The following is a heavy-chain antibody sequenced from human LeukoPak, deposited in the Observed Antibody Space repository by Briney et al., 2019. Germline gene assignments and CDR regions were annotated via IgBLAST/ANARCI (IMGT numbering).Heavy chain of an antibody. CDR2: INHSGST. CDR3: ARGSSGRGPFDY. CDR1: GGSFSGYY. V-gene: IGHV4-34*01. D-gene: IGHD3-10*01. Sequence: SETLSLTCAGYGGSFSGYYWSWIRQPPGKGLEWIGEINHSGSTNYNPSLKSRVTISVDTSKNQFSLELSSVTAADTAVYYCARGSSGRGPFDYWGQGTLVTVSS. J-gene: IGHJ4*02.